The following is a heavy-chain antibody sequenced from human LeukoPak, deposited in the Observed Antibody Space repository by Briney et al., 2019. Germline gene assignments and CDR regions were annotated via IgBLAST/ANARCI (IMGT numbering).Heavy chain of an antibody. J-gene: IGHJ6*03. Sequence: GRSLRLSCAASGFTFSTYAMHWVRQAPGKGLEWVAVISYDGSNKYYADSVKGRFTSSRDNAKNSLYLQMNSLRAEDTAVYYCARVGPWVNPDYYYYYMDVWGKGTTVTVSS. D-gene: IGHD1-14*01. CDR1: GFTFSTYA. CDR3: ARVGPWVNPDYYYYYMDV. CDR2: ISYDGSNK. V-gene: IGHV3-30*04.